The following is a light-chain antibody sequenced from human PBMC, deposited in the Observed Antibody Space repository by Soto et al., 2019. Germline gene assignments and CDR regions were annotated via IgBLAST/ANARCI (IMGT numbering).Light chain of an antibody. CDR2: GVS. CDR3: QQYGSSPLFT. CDR1: QSVSSRY. Sequence: EIVLTQSPGTLSLSPGERATLSCRASQSVSSRYLAWYQQKPGQAPRLLIYGVSSRATGIPDRFSGSGSGTDFTLTISRLEPEDFAVYYCQQYGSSPLFTFVPGTKVDIK. J-gene: IGKJ3*01. V-gene: IGKV3-20*01.